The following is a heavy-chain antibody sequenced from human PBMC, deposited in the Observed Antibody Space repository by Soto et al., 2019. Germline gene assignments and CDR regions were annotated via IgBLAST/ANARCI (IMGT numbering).Heavy chain of an antibody. CDR2: INDSGNI. J-gene: IGHJ6*03. Sequence: QVQLQQWGAGLLKPSETLSLTCAIYGGSFSGYQWSWIRQTPGKGLEWIGEINDSGNINYNPSLRSRVTILLDTAKKQISLILSSVTAADTAVYFCARGLILWFGELSRRGGYYYYMDVWGKGTTVSVSS. D-gene: IGHD3-10*01. CDR1: GGSFSGYQ. V-gene: IGHV4-34*01. CDR3: ARGLILWFGELSRRGGYYYYMDV.